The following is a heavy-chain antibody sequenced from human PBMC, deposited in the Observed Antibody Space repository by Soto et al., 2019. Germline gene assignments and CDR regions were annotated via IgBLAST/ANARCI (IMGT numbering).Heavy chain of an antibody. CDR3: ARWQRHAGGLNYYYYYMDV. Sequence: SETLSLTCTVSGGSISSGDYYWSWIRQPPGKGLEWIGYIYYSGSTNYNPSLKSRVTISVDTSKNQFSLKLSSVTAADTAVYYCARWQRHAGGLNYYYYYMDVWGKGTTVTVSS. CDR1: GGSISSGDYY. V-gene: IGHV4-61*08. J-gene: IGHJ6*03. D-gene: IGHD6-25*01. CDR2: IYYSGST.